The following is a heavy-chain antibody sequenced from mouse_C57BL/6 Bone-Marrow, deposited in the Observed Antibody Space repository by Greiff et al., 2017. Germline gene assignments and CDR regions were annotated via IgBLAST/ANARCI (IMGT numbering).Heavy chain of an antibody. J-gene: IGHJ2*01. D-gene: IGHD1-1*01. CDR2: IYPRDGST. Sequence: VQGVESGPELVKSGASVKLSCKASGYTFTSYDINWVKQRPGQGLEWIGWIYPRDGSTKYNEKFKGKATLTVDTSSSTAYMGLHILTSEDSAVYFCARCYYGSSYSYYFDYWGQGTTLTVSS. CDR3: ARCYYGSSYSYYFDY. CDR1: GYTFTSYD. V-gene: IGHV1-85*01.